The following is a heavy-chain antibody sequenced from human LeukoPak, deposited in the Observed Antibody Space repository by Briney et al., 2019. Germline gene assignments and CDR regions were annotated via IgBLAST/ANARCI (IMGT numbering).Heavy chain of an antibody. V-gene: IGHV3-23*01. J-gene: IGHJ4*02. CDR1: GFTFSTYA. Sequence: GGSLRLSCAASGFTFSTYALSWVRQSPGKALEWVSSITASGDSTFYADSVKGRFTISRDQSKNTLYLQMNSLRAEDTAMYYCVRGAINNFDYWGQGTLVTVSS. CDR3: VRGAINNFDY. CDR2: ITASGDST.